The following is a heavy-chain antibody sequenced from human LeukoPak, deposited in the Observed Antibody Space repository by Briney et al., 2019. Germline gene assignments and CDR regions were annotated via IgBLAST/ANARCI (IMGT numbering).Heavy chain of an antibody. CDR2: ISGSGGST. CDR3: AKDNGYSSTREDY. D-gene: IGHD6-13*01. CDR1: GFTFSSYA. V-gene: IGHV3-23*01. Sequence: PGGSLRLSXAASGFTFSSYAMSWVRQAPGKGLEWVSSISGSGGSTYCADSVKGRFTISRDNSKNTLYLQMNSLRAEDTAVYYCAKDNGYSSTREDYWGQGTLVTVSS. J-gene: IGHJ4*02.